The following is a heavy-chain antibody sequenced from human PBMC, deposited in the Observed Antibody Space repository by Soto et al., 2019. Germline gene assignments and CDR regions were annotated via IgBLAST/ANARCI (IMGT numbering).Heavy chain of an antibody. V-gene: IGHV4-39*01. Sequence: SETLSLTCTVSGGSVSSSSYYWGWVRQPPGKGLEWIGSVYYSGSTYYNPSLESRVTISVDKSKNQFSLKLMSLSAADTAVYYWGRLEGLGTMTDYGDYWGQGVLFSVSS. CDR1: GGSVSSSSYY. CDR3: GRLEGLGTMTDYGDY. D-gene: IGHD3-9*01. J-gene: IGHJ4*02. CDR2: VYYSGST.